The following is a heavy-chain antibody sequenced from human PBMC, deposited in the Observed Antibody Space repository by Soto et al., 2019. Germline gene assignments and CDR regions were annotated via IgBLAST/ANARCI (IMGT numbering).Heavy chain of an antibody. J-gene: IGHJ4*02. V-gene: IGHV1-69*08. Sequence: QVQLVQSGAEVKKPGSSVKVSCKASGGTFSSYTISWVRQAPGQGLEWMGRIIPILGIANYAQKFQGRVTITADKSTSTAYMELSSLRSEDTAVYYCARDRNDYGDYVRTVDFDYWGQGTLVTVSS. CDR3: ARDRNDYGDYVRTVDFDY. D-gene: IGHD4-17*01. CDR1: GGTFSSYT. CDR2: IIPILGIA.